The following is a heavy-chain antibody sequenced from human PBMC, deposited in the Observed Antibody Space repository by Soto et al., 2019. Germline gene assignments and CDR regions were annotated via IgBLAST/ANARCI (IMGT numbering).Heavy chain of an antibody. V-gene: IGHV3-33*01. CDR2: IWYDGGHK. CDR3: ASEIERYFGELSEDYGMAV. Sequence: GGSLRLSCVSSVCGFSDYGMHWVRQAPGKGLEWVAVIWYDGGHKDYADSVKGRFNISRDNGKDTLFLEMNSVRVEDTGVYYCASEIERYFGELSEDYGMAVWGKGTTVTVSS. CDR1: VCGFSDYG. J-gene: IGHJ6*04. D-gene: IGHD3-10*01.